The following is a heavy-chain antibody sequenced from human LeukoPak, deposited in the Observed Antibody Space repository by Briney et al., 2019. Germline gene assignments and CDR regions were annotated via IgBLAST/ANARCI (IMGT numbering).Heavy chain of an antibody. CDR3: ARTPYSSSWFDISRPTNSYYMDV. CDR2: INPNSGGT. D-gene: IGHD6-13*01. J-gene: IGHJ6*03. Sequence: ASVKVSCKASGYTFTGYYMHWVRQAPGQGLEWMGWINPNSGGTNYAQKFQGRVTMTRDTSISTAYMELSRLRSDDTAVYYCARTPYSSSWFDISRPTNSYYMDVWGKGTTVTISS. V-gene: IGHV1-2*02. CDR1: GYTFTGYY.